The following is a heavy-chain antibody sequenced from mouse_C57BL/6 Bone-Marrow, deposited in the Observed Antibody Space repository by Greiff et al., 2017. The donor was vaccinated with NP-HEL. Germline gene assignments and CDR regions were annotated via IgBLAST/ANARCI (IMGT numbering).Heavy chain of an antibody. CDR1: GYAFSSSW. CDR2: IYPGDGDT. V-gene: IGHV1-82*01. J-gene: IGHJ1*03. D-gene: IGHD1-1*01. CDR3: ARTYGSSGWYFDV. Sequence: QVQLQQSGPELVKPGASVKISCKASGYAFSSSWMNWVKQRPGKGLEWIGRIYPGDGDTNYNGKFKGKATLTADKSSSTAYMQLSSLTSEDSAVYYCARTYGSSGWYFDVWGTGTTVTVSS.